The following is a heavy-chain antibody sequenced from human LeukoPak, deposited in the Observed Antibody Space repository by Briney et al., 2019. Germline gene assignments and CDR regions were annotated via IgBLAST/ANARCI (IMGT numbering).Heavy chain of an antibody. CDR2: ISPTSGGT. V-gene: IGHV1-2*02. CDR1: GYTFTRYY. Sequence: ASVKVSCKASGYTFTRYYMHWVRQAPGQGREWMGWISPTSGGTNYAQKFQGRVTMTRDTSISTAYMELSRLRSDDTAVYYCARDHEHSYDYWGQGTLVTVSS. CDR3: ARDHEHSYDY. J-gene: IGHJ4*02.